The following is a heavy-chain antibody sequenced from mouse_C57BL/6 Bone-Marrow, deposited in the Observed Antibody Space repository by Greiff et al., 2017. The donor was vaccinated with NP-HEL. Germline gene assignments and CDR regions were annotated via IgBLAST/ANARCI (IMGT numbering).Heavy chain of an antibody. CDR2: ISSGSSTI. Sequence: EVQLQQSGGGLVKPGGSLKLSCAASGFTFSDYGMHWVRQAPEKGLEWVAYISSGSSTIYYADTVKGRFTISRDNAKNTLFLQMTSLRSEDTAMYYCARSGNYDYWGQGTTLTVSS. D-gene: IGHD2-1*01. CDR1: GFTFSDYG. J-gene: IGHJ2*01. V-gene: IGHV5-17*01. CDR3: ARSGNYDY.